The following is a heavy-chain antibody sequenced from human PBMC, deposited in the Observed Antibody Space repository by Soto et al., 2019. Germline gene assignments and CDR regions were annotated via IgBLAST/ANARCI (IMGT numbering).Heavy chain of an antibody. J-gene: IGHJ5*02. V-gene: IGHV4-31*02. CDR2: IYYTGTT. Sequence: QVQLQESGPGLVRPSQALSLTCSVSGVSIDSAPFYWAWIRQRPGKGLEWIGYIYYTGTTYYTPSLKSRISMSMDPSKNQFSLEVTSVSAADTAIYYCAREAFYSNYPRDWLDPWGQGTLVTVS. D-gene: IGHD4-4*01. CDR1: GVSIDSAPFY. CDR3: AREAFYSNYPRDWLDP.